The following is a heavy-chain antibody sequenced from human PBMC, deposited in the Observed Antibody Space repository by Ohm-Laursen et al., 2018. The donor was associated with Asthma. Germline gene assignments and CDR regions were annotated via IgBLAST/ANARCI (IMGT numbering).Heavy chain of an antibody. Sequence: SVNVSCKASGGTFSSYAISWARQAPGQGLGWMGGIIPIFGTANYAQKFQGRVTITADESTSTAYMEMSSLRSEDTAVYYCARARRSELLYSSGWYEGSYWGQGTLVTVSS. J-gene: IGHJ4*02. CDR3: ARARRSELLYSSGWYEGSY. V-gene: IGHV1-69*13. CDR2: IIPIFGTA. D-gene: IGHD6-19*01. CDR1: GGTFSSYA.